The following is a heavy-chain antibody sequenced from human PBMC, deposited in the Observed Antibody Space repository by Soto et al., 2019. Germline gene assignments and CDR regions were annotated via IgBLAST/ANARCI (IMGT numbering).Heavy chain of an antibody. CDR3: ARDRLDSGYDYVLSQLVPDAFDI. CDR1: GYTFTGYY. V-gene: IGHV1-2*02. D-gene: IGHD5-12*01. Sequence: VASVEVSCKASGYTFTGYYMHWVRQAPGQGLEWMGWINPNSGGTNYAQKFQGRVTMTRDTSISTAYMELSRLRSDDTAVYYCARDRLDSGYDYVLSQLVPDAFDIWGQGTLVTVSS. J-gene: IGHJ3*02. CDR2: INPNSGGT.